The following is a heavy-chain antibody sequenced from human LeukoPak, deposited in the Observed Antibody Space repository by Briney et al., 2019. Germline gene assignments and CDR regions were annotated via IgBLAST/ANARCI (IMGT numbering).Heavy chain of an antibody. D-gene: IGHD4-17*01. V-gene: IGHV3-30*02. J-gene: IGHJ4*02. Sequence: GSLRLSCAASGFTFSSYGMHWVRQAPGKGLEWVAFIRYDGSNKYYADSVKGRFTISRDNSKNTLYLQMNSLRAEDTAVYYCAKDLMTTVTTWGFDYWGQGTLVTVSS. CDR2: IRYDGSNK. CDR1: GFTFSSYG. CDR3: AKDLMTTVTTWGFDY.